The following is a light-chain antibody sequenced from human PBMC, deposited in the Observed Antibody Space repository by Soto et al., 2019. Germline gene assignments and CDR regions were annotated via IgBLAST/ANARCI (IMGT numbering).Light chain of an antibody. CDR1: QSVSSN. CDR2: GAS. J-gene: IGKJ5*01. Sequence: EIVMTQSPATLSVSPGERATLSCRASQSVSSNLAWYQQKPGQAPRLLIYGASTRATGIPARFSGSGSGTELTLTISSLQSEDFAVYHCQQYNNWPLITFGQGTRLEIK. V-gene: IGKV3-15*01. CDR3: QQYNNWPLIT.